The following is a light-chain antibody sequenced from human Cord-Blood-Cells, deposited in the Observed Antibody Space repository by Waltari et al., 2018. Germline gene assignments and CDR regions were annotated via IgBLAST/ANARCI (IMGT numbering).Light chain of an antibody. CDR3: QQYYSTPYT. Sequence: IVMTQSPDSLAVSLDERATINCKSSQSVLYSSNNKDYLAWYQPNPGQPPKLLIFWAPTRESGVPDRSSCSGSGTDFDLTISSLQAEDVAVYFGQQYYSTPYTFGQGTKLGIK. V-gene: IGKV4-1*01. J-gene: IGKJ2*01. CDR1: QSVLYSSNNKDY. CDR2: WAP.